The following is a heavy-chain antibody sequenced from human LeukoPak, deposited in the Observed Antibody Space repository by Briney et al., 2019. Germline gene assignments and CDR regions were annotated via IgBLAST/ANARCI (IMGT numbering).Heavy chain of an antibody. Sequence: ASVKVSCKVSGYTLTELSMHWVRQAPGKGLEWMGGFDPEDGETIYAQKFQGRVTMTEDTSTDTAYMELSSLRSEDTAVYYCATVSRDLGWFDPWGQGTLVTVSS. CDR1: GYTLTELS. CDR3: ATVSRDLGWFDP. J-gene: IGHJ5*02. D-gene: IGHD7-27*01. V-gene: IGHV1-24*01. CDR2: FDPEDGET.